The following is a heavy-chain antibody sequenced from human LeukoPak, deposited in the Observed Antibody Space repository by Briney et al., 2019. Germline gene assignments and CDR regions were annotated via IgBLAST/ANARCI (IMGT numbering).Heavy chain of an antibody. CDR1: GGSISSYY. CDR3: ARENVRQFDY. Sequence: PSETLSLTCTVSGGSISSYYWRWIRQPPGKGLEWIGYIYYSGTTNYNPSLKSRVTISVDTSKNQFSLKLSSVTAADTAVYYCARENVRQFDYWGQGTLVTVSS. J-gene: IGHJ4*02. D-gene: IGHD1-1*01. CDR2: IYYSGTT. V-gene: IGHV4-59*01.